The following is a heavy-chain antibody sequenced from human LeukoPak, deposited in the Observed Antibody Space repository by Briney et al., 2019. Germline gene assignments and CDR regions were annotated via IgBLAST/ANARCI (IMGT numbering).Heavy chain of an antibody. J-gene: IGHJ5*02. CDR1: GGTFISYA. D-gene: IGHD2-15*01. V-gene: IGHV1-69*13. CDR2: IIPIFGTA. CDR3: AREPSGYCSDDGCQDWFDP. Sequence: SVKVSCKASGGTFISYAISWVRQAPGQGLEWMGGIIPIFGTANYAQKFQGRVTITADESTSTAYMELSSLRSEDTAVYYCAREPSGYCSDDGCQDWFDPWGQGTLVTVSS.